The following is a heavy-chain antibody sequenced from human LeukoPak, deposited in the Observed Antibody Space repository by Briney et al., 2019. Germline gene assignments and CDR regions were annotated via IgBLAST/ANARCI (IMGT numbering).Heavy chain of an antibody. V-gene: IGHV3-23*01. J-gene: IGHJ4*02. CDR2: SGSTT. CDR1: GFIFSNYA. Sequence: PGGSLRLSCAASGFIFSNYAMTWVRQAPGKGLEWVSSSGSTTDYSDSVKGRFTISRDNSKNTLYLQMNSLRADDTAVYYCTRDSSYGDYSTAFGYWGQGALVTVSS. CDR3: TRDSSYGDYSTAFGY. D-gene: IGHD4-17*01.